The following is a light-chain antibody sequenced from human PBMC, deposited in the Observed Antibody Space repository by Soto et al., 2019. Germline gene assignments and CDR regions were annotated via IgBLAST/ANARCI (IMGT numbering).Light chain of an antibody. CDR3: LQDHDDSWT. CDR2: KAS. CDR1: QVIGSW. V-gene: IGKV1-5*03. Sequence: IQMTHSPSTLSASVGDRVTITCRASQVIGSWLAWFQQKPGKAPKVLIYKASSLESGVPSRFSGSGSGTEFTLTVSSLQPEDFATYYCLQDHDDSWTFGQGTKVDIK. J-gene: IGKJ1*01.